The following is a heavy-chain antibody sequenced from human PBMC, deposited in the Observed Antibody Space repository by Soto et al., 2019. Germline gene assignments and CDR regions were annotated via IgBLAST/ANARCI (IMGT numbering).Heavy chain of an antibody. Sequence: SETLSLTCTVSGGSISSYFYIWVRQPPGKGLEWIGTVYYTGTTDYNPSLKSRVTISVDTSKTQFSLNLRSVTAADTAVYYCARDLAAVPRYFDYWGRGALVTV. D-gene: IGHD6-13*01. CDR2: VYYTGTT. CDR1: GGSISSYF. J-gene: IGHJ4*02. V-gene: IGHV4-59*01. CDR3: ARDLAAVPRYFDY.